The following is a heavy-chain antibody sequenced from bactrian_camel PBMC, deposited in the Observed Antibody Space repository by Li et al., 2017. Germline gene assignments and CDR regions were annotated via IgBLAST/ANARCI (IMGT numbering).Heavy chain of an antibody. CDR1: GDTIGRYC. CDR2: IRRDGIT. CDR3: AAVRCSESTWFDRTLDITWYTH. Sequence: HVQLVESGGGSVQTGGSLRLSCSASGDTIGRYCMGWFRQAPGKEREGVAVIRRDGITTYADSVKGRFTISKDNAKNTLYLQMNSLKPEDTAMYYCAAVRCSESTWFDRTLDITWYTHWGRETQVTVS. J-gene: IGHJ4*01. D-gene: IGHD6*01. V-gene: IGHV3S55*01.